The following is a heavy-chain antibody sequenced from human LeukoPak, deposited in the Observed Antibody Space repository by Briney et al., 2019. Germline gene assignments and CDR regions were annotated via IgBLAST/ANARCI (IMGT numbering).Heavy chain of an antibody. V-gene: IGHV3-74*01. CDR3: ARGYSSSYRIDY. D-gene: IGHD6-6*01. CDR2: INTDGSST. J-gene: IGHJ4*02. CDR1: GFTFSSYW. Sequence: GGSLRLSCTASGFTFSSYWMHWVRQAPGKGLVWVSRINTDGSSTTYADSVKGRFTISRDNARNTLYLQMNSLSAEDTAVYYCARGYSSSYRIDYWGQGTLVTVSS.